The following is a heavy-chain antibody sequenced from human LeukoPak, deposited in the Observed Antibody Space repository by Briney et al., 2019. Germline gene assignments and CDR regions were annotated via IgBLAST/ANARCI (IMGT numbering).Heavy chain of an antibody. V-gene: IGHV4-39*07. CDR2: IYYSGST. J-gene: IGHJ5*02. Sequence: SETLSLTCTVSGGSISSSSYYWGWIRQPPGKGLEWIGSIYYSGSTYYNPSLKSRVTISVDTSKNQFSLKLSSVTAADPAVYYCARSYDFWSGYPTDRSWFDPWGQGTLVTVPS. CDR1: GGSISSSSYY. D-gene: IGHD3-3*01. CDR3: ARSYDFWSGYPTDRSWFDP.